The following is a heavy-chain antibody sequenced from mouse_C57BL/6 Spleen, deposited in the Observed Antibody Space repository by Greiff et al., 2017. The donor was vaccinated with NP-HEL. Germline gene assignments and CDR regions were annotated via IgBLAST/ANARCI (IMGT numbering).Heavy chain of an antibody. CDR3: TGGSSYYFDY. D-gene: IGHD1-1*01. Sequence: EVKVEESGGGLVQPGGSMKLSCVASGFTFSNYWMNWVRQSPEKGLEWVAQIRLKSDNYAKHYAVSVKGRFTISRDDSKSSVYLQMINLRAEDTGIYYCTGGSSYYFDYWGQGTTLTVSS. V-gene: IGHV6-3*01. J-gene: IGHJ2*01. CDR2: IRLKSDNYAK. CDR1: GFTFSNYW.